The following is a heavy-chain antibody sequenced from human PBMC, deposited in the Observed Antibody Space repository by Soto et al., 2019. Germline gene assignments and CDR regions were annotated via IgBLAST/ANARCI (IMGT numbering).Heavy chain of an antibody. D-gene: IGHD5-12*01. CDR1: GGTFSSYA. Sequence: SVKVSCKASGGTFSSYAISWVRQAPGQGLEWMGGIVPIFGTANYAQKFQGRVTITADESTSTAYMELSSLRSEDTAVYYCARKSSGGYDSPGGYYYYGMDVWGQGTTATVSS. CDR3: ARKSSGGYDSPGGYYYYGMDV. CDR2: IVPIFGTA. V-gene: IGHV1-69*13. J-gene: IGHJ6*02.